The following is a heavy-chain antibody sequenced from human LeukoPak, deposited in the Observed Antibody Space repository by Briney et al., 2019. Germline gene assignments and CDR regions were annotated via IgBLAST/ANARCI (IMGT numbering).Heavy chain of an antibody. CDR1: GGSISSYY. CDR3: ARGIYCSGGSCYSFDY. J-gene: IGHJ4*02. Sequence: SETLSLTCTVSGGSISSYYWSWIRQPPGKGLEWIGYIYYGGSTNYNPSLKSRVTISVDTSKNQFSLKLSSVTAADTAVYYCARGIYCSGGSCYSFDYWGQGTLVTVSS. V-gene: IGHV4-59*01. CDR2: IYYGGST. D-gene: IGHD2-15*01.